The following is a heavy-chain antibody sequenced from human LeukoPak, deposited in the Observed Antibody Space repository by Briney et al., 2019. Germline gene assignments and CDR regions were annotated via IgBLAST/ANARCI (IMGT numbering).Heavy chain of an antibody. V-gene: IGHV1-46*01. CDR1: GYTFTSYY. J-gene: IGHJ4*02. Sequence: GASVKVSCKASGYTFTSYYMHWVRQAPGQGLEWMGIINPSGGSTSYAQKLQGRVTMTRDMSTSTVYMELSSLRSEDTAVYYCARDYYDSSGYYYVIGYWGQGTLVTVSS. CDR3: ARDYYDSSGYYYVIGY. CDR2: INPSGGST. D-gene: IGHD3-22*01.